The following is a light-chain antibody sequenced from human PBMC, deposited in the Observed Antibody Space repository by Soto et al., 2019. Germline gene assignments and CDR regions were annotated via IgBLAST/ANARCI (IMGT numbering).Light chain of an antibody. CDR2: DAS. CDR3: QQRSNWQT. CDR1: QSVSSY. Sequence: EIVLTQSPATLSLSPGERATLSCRASQSVSSYLAWYQQKPGQAPRLLSYDASNRATGIPARFSGSGSGTDFTLTIRSLEPEDFAVYYCQQRSNWQTFGQGTRLEIK. J-gene: IGKJ5*01. V-gene: IGKV3-11*01.